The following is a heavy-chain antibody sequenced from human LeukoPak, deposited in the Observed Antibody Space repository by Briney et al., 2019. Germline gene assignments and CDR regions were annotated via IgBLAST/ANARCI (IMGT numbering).Heavy chain of an antibody. CDR3: ARDREYCSSTSCYHTLPFDY. Sequence: GGSLRLSCAASGFTFSSYSMNWARQAPGKGLEWVSSISSSSSQIYYADSVKGRFTISRDNAKNSLYLQLNSLRAEDTGVYYCARDREYCSSTSCYHTLPFDYWGQGTLVTVSS. V-gene: IGHV3-21*01. CDR2: ISSSSSQI. CDR1: GFTFSSYS. J-gene: IGHJ4*02. D-gene: IGHD2-2*01.